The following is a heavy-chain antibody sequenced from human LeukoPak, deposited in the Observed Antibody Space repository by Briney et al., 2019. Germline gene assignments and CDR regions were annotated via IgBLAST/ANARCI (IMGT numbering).Heavy chain of an antibody. CDR1: GFTLSSYA. CDR2: ISDSGGST. V-gene: IGHV3-23*01. J-gene: IGHJ4*02. Sequence: GGSLRLSCAASGFTLSSYAMSWVRQAPGQGLEWVSTISDSGGSTYYADSVKGRFTLSRDNSKITLSLQMNSLRADDTAVYYCATQNFDYWGQGTLVTVSS. CDR3: ATQNFDY.